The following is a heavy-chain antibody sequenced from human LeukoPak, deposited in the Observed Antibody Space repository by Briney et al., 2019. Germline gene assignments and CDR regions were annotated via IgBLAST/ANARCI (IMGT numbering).Heavy chain of an antibody. CDR2: INPNSGVT. CDR3: ASGWSITGWYNNWFDP. V-gene: IGHV1-2*02. D-gene: IGHD6-19*01. J-gene: IGHJ5*02. CDR1: RYTFTGYY. Sequence: GASVKVSCKASRYTFTGYYMHWVRQAPGQGLECMGWINPNSGVTNYAQKFQGRVTMTRDTSITTAYMELSRLRSDDTAVYFCASGWSITGWYNNWFDPWGQGTLVTVSS.